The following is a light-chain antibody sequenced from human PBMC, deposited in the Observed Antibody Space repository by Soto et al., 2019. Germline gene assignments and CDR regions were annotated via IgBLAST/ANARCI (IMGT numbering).Light chain of an antibody. CDR3: QQYNSDSPLT. CDR2: DAS. CDR1: QSISSW. V-gene: IGKV1-5*01. J-gene: IGKJ4*01. Sequence: DIQMTQSPSTLSASVGDRVTITCRASQSISSWLAWYQQKPGKAPKLLIYDASSLESGVPSRFSGSGSGTEFTLTISSLQPDDFAPYYCQQYNSDSPLTFGGGTKVDNK.